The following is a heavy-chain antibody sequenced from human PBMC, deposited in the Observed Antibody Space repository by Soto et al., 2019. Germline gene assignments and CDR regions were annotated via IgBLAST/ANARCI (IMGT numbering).Heavy chain of an antibody. Sequence: QVQLVQSGAEVKKPGASVKVSCKASGYTFTSYAMHWVRQAPGQRLEWMGWINAGNGNTKYSQKFQRRVTINRDTSASTAYMELSSLRSEDTAVYYCAGSHDYEKFPLYYWGQGTLVTVSS. D-gene: IGHD4-17*01. V-gene: IGHV1-3*01. J-gene: IGHJ4*02. CDR1: GYTFTSYA. CDR2: INAGNGNT. CDR3: AGSHDYEKFPLYY.